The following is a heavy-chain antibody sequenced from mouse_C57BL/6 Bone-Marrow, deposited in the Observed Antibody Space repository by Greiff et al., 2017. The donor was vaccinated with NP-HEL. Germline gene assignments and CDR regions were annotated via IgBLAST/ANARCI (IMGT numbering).Heavy chain of an antibody. CDR3: ARGDGLRRGGAMDY. Sequence: QVQLQQPGAELVMPGASVKLSCKASGYTFTSYWMHWVKQRPGQGLEWIGEIDPSDSYPNYHQKFKGKSTLTVDKSSSTAYMQLSSLTSEDSAVYYCARGDGLRRGGAMDYWGQGTSVTVSS. V-gene: IGHV1-69*01. CDR2: IDPSDSYP. CDR1: GYTFTSYW. J-gene: IGHJ4*01. D-gene: IGHD2-4*01.